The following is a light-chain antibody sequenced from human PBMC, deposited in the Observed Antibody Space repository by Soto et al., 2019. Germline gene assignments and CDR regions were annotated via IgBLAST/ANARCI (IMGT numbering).Light chain of an antibody. CDR1: SSDVGGYNS. J-gene: IGLJ1*01. CDR3: SSYTSSSLYV. CDR2: DVR. Sequence: QSALTQPASVSGSPGQSITISCTGTSSDVGGYNSVSWYQQHTGKAPKLMIYDVRNRPSGVSNRISGSKSGNTASLTISGLQAEDEADYYCSSYTSSSLYVFGTGTKLTVL. V-gene: IGLV2-14*01.